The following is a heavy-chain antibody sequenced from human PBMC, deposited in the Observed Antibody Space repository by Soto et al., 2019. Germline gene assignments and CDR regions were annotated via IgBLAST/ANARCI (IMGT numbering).Heavy chain of an antibody. J-gene: IGHJ4*02. CDR3: AKDRYGDYALFDY. CDR1: GFTFSSYG. D-gene: IGHD4-17*01. CDR2: ISYDGSNK. V-gene: IGHV3-30*18. Sequence: CAASGFTFSSYGMHWVRQAPGKGLEWVAVISYDGSNKYYADSVKGRFTISRDNSKNTLYLQMNSLRAEDTAVYYCAKDRYGDYALFDYWGQGTLVTVSS.